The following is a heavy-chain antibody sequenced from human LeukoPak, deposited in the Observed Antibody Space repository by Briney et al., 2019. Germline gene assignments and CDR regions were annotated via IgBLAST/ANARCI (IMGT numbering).Heavy chain of an antibody. CDR3: ARDSGDSSGWYWGVDAFDI. J-gene: IGHJ3*02. D-gene: IGHD6-19*01. CDR1: GDSFSSNSAA. Sequence: SQTLSLTCAISGDSFSSNSAAWNWIRQSPSRGLEWLGGTYYRSKWYNDYAVSVKSRITINPDTSKNQFSLQLNSVTPEDTAVYYCARDSGDSSGWYWGVDAFDIWGQGTMVTVSS. V-gene: IGHV6-1*01. CDR2: TYYRSKWYN.